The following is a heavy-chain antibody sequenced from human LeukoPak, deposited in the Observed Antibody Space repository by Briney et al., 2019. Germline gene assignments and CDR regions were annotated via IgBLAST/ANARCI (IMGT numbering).Heavy chain of an antibody. D-gene: IGHD3-22*01. J-gene: IGHJ4*02. CDR1: GYSFTAFY. CDR2: INPQSGAT. CDR3: ARGGDDSGLYFAY. V-gene: IGHV1-2*02. Sequence: ASVKVSCNASGYSFTAFYIHWVRQAPGQGREWMAWINPQSGATNYAQKFKGRITTTRDMSITTAYMEVTTLRSDDTAVYYCARGGDDSGLYFAYWGQGTLVTVSS.